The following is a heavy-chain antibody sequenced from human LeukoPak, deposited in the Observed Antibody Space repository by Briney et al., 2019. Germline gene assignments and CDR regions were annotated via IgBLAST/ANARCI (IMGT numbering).Heavy chain of an antibody. J-gene: IGHJ4*02. D-gene: IGHD4-23*01. Sequence: SETLSLTCAVSGGSISSSNWWSWVRQPPGKGLEWIEEIYHSGSTNYNPSLKSRVTISVDKSKNQFSLKLSSVTAADTAVYYCARAPQPPHTTVVTPPRQFDYWGQGTLVTVSS. CDR2: IYHSGST. CDR3: ARAPQPPHTTVVTPPRQFDY. V-gene: IGHV4-4*02. CDR1: GGSISSSNW.